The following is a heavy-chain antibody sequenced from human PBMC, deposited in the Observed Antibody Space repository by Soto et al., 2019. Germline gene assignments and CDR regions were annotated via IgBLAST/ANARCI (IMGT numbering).Heavy chain of an antibody. CDR1: GGSISNSY. V-gene: IGHV4-59*01. J-gene: IGHJ4*02. Sequence: QVQLQESGPGLVKPSETLSLTCTVSGGSISNSYWSWIRQPPGEGLEWIGYVYNSVGTNYNPSLKSRLTISVDTSKNQCSLRLSSVTAADTAMYFCAGASTSSWAEFDSWGQGTLVTVSS. D-gene: IGHD6-13*01. CDR2: VYNSVGT. CDR3: AGASTSSWAEFDS.